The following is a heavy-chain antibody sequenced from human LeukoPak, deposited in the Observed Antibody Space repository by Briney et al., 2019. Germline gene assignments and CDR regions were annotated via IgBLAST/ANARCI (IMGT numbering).Heavy chain of an antibody. Sequence: GSLILSCAASRFTFSNYDMCWVRPAPGKGLEWVSAISKSGSTFYEDSVKGRFTISRDNSRNTLYLQMDSLRADDTAVYYCAKAWTGFLGDVWGQGSTVTVYS. CDR1: RFTFSNYD. V-gene: IGHV3-23*01. CDR2: ISKSGST. J-gene: IGHJ6*02. D-gene: IGHD1-1*01. CDR3: AKAWTGFLGDV.